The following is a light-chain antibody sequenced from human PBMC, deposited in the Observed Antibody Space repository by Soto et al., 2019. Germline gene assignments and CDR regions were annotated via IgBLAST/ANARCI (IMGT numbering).Light chain of an antibody. CDR2: GAA. CDR3: QQYGSSPLT. J-gene: IGKJ4*01. V-gene: IGKV3-20*01. Sequence: EIVLTQSPGTLSLSPGERVTLSCRASQSVSSSYLAWYQQKPGQPPRLLIYGAASRAIGIPDRFSGSGSGTDFSLTISRLEPEDFAVYICQQYGSSPLTFGGGTKVDIK. CDR1: QSVSSSY.